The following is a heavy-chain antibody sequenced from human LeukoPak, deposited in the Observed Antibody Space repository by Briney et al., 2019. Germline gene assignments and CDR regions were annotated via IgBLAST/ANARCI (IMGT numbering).Heavy chain of an antibody. J-gene: IGHJ6*04. D-gene: IGHD4-23*01. CDR2: FGSKANRYAA. CDR1: VFTFSGPA. Sequence: PGGSLKLSCAAPVFTFSGPAIPTVRRTSGKGLEWVDPFGSKANRYAAAYAASVKGRFTIFRDDSKNTAYLQMNSLKTEDTAVYYCTRHDYGGHYYYGMDVWGKGTTVTVSS. CDR3: TRHDYGGHYYYGMDV. V-gene: IGHV3-73*01.